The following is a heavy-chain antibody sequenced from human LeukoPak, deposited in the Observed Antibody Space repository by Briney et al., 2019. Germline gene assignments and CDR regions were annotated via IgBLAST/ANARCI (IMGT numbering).Heavy chain of an antibody. V-gene: IGHV1-46*01. D-gene: IGHD1-1*01. CDR2: INPNGGST. CDR3: ARSQLSARSFDS. Sequence: ASVKVSCKASGYSFPTYYMHWVRQAPGQGLEWIGIINPNGGSTTYAQKFQGRVTMTRDTSTSTVFMELSSLRSKDTAVYYCARSQLSARSFDSWGQGTLVTVSS. J-gene: IGHJ4*02. CDR1: GYSFPTYY.